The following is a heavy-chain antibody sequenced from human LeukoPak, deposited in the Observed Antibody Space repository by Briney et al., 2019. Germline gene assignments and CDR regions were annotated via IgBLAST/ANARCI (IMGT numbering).Heavy chain of an antibody. V-gene: IGHV3-9*01. D-gene: IGHD3-22*01. CDR1: GFTFDDYA. J-gene: IGHJ4*02. Sequence: GGSLRLSCAASGFTFDDYAMHWVRQAPGKGLEWVSGISWNNGSIGYADSVKGRFTISRDNAKNSLYLQMNSLRAEDTALYYCAKDREYYDSSGYYGYWGQGTLVTVSS. CDR3: AKDREYYDSSGYYGY. CDR2: ISWNNGSI.